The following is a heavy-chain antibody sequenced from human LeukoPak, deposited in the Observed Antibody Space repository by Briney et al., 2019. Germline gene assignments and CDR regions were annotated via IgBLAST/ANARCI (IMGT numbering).Heavy chain of an antibody. J-gene: IGHJ4*02. CDR1: GFTFSSSW. CDR3: AREGIQLWLRYYFDY. Sequence: GGSLRLSCAGSGFTFSSSWMSWVRQAPGKGLEWVAVIWYDGSNKYYADSVKGRFTISRDNSKNTLYLQMNSLRAEDTAVYYCAREGIQLWLRYYFDYWGQGTLVTVSS. CDR2: IWYDGSNK. D-gene: IGHD5-18*01. V-gene: IGHV3-33*08.